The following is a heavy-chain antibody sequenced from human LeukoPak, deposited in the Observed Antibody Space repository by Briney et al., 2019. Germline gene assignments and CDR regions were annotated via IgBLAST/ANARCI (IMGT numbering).Heavy chain of an antibody. CDR1: GYTFTSYY. J-gene: IGHJ4*02. V-gene: IGHV1-46*01. CDR2: INPSGGST. D-gene: IGHD3-10*01. CDR3: ARGSITMVRGVIARIDY. Sequence: GESLKISCKASGYTFTSYYMHWVRQAPGQGLEWMGIINPSGGSTSYAQKFQGRVTMTRDTSTSTVYMELSSLRSEDTAVYYCARGSITMVRGVIARIDYWGQGTLVTVSS.